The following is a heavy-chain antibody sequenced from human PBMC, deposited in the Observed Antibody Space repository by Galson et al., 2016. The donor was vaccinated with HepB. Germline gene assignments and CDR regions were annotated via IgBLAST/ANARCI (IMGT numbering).Heavy chain of an antibody. CDR2: IVVDRGST. CDR1: GFTFTSSA. CDR3: TLDSSGYYGFDM. D-gene: IGHD3-22*01. Sequence: SVKVSCKASGFTFTSSAVQWVRQARGQRLEWIGWIVVDRGSTNFAQMFQERVTITRDMSTSTAYMELSSLRSEDTAVYYCTLDSSGYYGFDMWGPGTMVTVSS. V-gene: IGHV1-58*01. J-gene: IGHJ3*02.